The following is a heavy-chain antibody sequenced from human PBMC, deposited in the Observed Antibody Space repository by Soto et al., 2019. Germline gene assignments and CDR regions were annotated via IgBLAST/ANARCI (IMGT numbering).Heavy chain of an antibody. V-gene: IGHV1-69*13. CDR1: GGTFSSYA. Sequence: SVKVSCKASGGTFSSYAITWVRQAPGQGLKRMGGIIPIFGTANYAQKFQGRVTITADESTSTAYMELSSLRSEDTAVYYCARDIVIVVVVAATRYGMDVWGQGTTVTVSS. CDR3: ARDIVIVVVVAATRYGMDV. J-gene: IGHJ6*02. CDR2: IIPIFGTA. D-gene: IGHD2-15*01.